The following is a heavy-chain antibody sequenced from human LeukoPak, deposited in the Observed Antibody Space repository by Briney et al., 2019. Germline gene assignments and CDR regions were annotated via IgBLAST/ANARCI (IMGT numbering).Heavy chain of an antibody. J-gene: IGHJ6*01. CDR3: ASESEVWFGASRSYFYYGMDV. CDR1: RLTFCNKA. CDR2: IGGGGDRT. D-gene: IGHD3-10*01. V-gene: IGHV3-23*01. Sequence: GVSLTRYGSGSRLTFCNKALKRDRQGPGQGLVWGSSIGGGGDRTYYGDSVKGRLTISRDNSKNRLFLQMKSLRAEDTAVYYCASESEVWFGASRSYFYYGMDVWGQGTTVTVSS.